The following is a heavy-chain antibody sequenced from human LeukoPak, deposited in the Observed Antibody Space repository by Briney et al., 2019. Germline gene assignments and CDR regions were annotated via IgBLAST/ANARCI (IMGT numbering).Heavy chain of an antibody. CDR1: GGSNSSYY. V-gene: IGHV4-4*07. CDR3: ARDIWFGELYAFDI. Sequence: SETLSLTCTVSGGSNSSYYWSWIRQPAGKGLEWIGRIYTSGSTNYNPSLKSRVTMSVDTSKNQFSLKLSSVTAADTAVYYCARDIWFGELYAFDIWGQGTMVTVSS. CDR2: IYTSGST. D-gene: IGHD3-10*01. J-gene: IGHJ3*02.